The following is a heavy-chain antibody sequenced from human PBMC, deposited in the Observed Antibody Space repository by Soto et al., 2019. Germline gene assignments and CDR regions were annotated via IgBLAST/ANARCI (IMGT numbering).Heavy chain of an antibody. V-gene: IGHV3-23*01. CDR1: GFTFSSLA. CDR3: VKDLNFDFWTGYRYYAMEI. D-gene: IGHD3-3*01. Sequence: EEQLLESGGDLVQPGGSLKLSCAASGFTFSSLAMNWVRQAPGKGLEWVSSINGNGRKTSYADSVRGRFTISRDNSKKTLFLHVNSLRAEDTAVYYCVKDLNFDFWTGYRYYAMEIWGQGTTVTVS. CDR2: INGNGRKT. J-gene: IGHJ6*02.